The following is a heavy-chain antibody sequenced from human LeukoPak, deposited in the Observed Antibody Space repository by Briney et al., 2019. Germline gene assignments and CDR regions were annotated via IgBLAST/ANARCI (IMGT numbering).Heavy chain of an antibody. D-gene: IGHD4-11*01. Sequence: PGGSLRLSCGASGFTFSSFGMHWVRQAPGKGLEWVAVIWYDGSDKSYADSVKGRFTISRDNSRNTLYLQMNSLRPEDTAVYYCAKDGVGSNDYHAFVNWGQGTMVTVSS. CDR3: AKDGVGSNDYHAFVN. V-gene: IGHV3-30*02. CDR1: GFTFSSFG. CDR2: IWYDGSDK. J-gene: IGHJ3*02.